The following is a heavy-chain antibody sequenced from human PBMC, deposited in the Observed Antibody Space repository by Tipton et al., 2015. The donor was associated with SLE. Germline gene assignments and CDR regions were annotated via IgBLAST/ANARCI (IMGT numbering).Heavy chain of an antibody. Sequence: TLSLTCTVSGGSISSHYWSWIRQPPGKGLEWIGYIYYSGSTNYNPSLKGRVTISVDTSKNQFSLKLSSVTAADTAVYYCARDPGCVSGGGMEVWGQVTTVTVSS. CDR3: ARDPGCVSGGGMEV. CDR1: GGSISSHY. CDR2: IYYSGST. V-gene: IGHV4-59*11. D-gene: IGHD2-15*01. J-gene: IGHJ6*01.